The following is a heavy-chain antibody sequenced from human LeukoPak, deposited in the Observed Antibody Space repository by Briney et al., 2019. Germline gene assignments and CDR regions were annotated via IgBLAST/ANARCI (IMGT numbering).Heavy chain of an antibody. CDR1: AGSISSLSYY. CDR2: IYYTGNT. V-gene: IGHV4-39*01. CDR3: ARRGTYYFDY. D-gene: IGHD1-7*01. Sequence: SETLSLTCTVSAGSISSLSYYWAWIRQPPGKGLEWIGYIYYTGNTYYNPSLKSRVTISIDTSKNQFSLNLSSVTSPDTAVYYCARRGTYYFDYWGQGTLVTVSS. J-gene: IGHJ4*02.